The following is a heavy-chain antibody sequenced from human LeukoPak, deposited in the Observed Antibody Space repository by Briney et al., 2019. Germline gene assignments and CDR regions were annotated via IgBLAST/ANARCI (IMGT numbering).Heavy chain of an antibody. V-gene: IGHV3-11*04. Sequence: GGSLRLSCAGSGFTFSDYYMSWIRQAPGKGLEWVSYISSSDSTIYYTDSVKGRFTISRDNAKNSLYLQMNGLRADDTAVYYCARADCSSTSCYELDYWGQGTLVTVSS. J-gene: IGHJ4*02. CDR2: ISSSDSTI. D-gene: IGHD2-2*01. CDR3: ARADCSSTSCYELDY. CDR1: GFTFSDYY.